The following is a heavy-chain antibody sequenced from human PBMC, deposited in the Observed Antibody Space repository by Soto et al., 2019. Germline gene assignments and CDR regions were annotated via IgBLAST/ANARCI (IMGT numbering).Heavy chain of an antibody. CDR2: ISYDGGNK. V-gene: IGHV3-30-3*01. Sequence: HPGGSLRLSCAASGFTFDKYAIHWVRQAPGKGLEWVAVISYDGGNKNHADSVKGRFTISRDNSKNTLFLQMNNLRAEDTAVYYCARDGWLYYDSTSQGMDVWGQGTTVTVSS. CDR3: ARDGWLYYDSTSQGMDV. D-gene: IGHD3-22*01. J-gene: IGHJ6*02. CDR1: GFTFDKYA.